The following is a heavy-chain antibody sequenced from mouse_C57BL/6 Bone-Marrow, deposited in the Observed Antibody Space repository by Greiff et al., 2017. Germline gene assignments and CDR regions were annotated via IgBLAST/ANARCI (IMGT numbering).Heavy chain of an antibody. CDR1: GYTFTDYY. CDR2: IDPENGDT. J-gene: IGHJ3*01. Sequence: VQLQQSGAELVRPGASVKLSCTASGYTFTDYYMHWVKQRPEQGLEWIGWIDPENGDTEYATKFQGKATVTADTSSTTAYLQLSSLTSEDTAVYYYTTWTPYAYWDRGTLITVSA. CDR3: TTWTPYAY. V-gene: IGHV14-4*01.